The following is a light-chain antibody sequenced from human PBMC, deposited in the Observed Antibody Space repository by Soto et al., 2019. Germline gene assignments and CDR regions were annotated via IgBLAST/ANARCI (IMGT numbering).Light chain of an antibody. CDR1: QSISSY. Sequence: DIQTTQSRSSLSACVGDRFTITCRASQSISSYLNWYQQKPGKAPKLLIYAASSLQSGVPSRFSGSGSGTEFTLTISSLQPDDFATYYCQHYNSYSEAFGQGTKVDIK. CDR2: AAS. V-gene: IGKV1-39*01. CDR3: QHYNSYSEA. J-gene: IGKJ1*01.